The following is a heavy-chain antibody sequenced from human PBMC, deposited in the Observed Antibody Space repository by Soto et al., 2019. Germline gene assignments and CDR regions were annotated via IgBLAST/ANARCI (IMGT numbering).Heavy chain of an antibody. V-gene: IGHV3-66*04. D-gene: IGHD3-10*01. J-gene: IGHJ6*03. CDR3: ARHYYGSGSSPLPYYYYYMDV. CDR1: GFTVSSNY. CDR2: IYSGGST. Sequence: GGSLRLSCAASGFTVSSNYMSWVRQAPGKGLEWVSVIYSGGSTYYADSVKGRFTISRDNSKNTLYLQMNSLRAEATAVYYCARHYYGSGSSPLPYYYYYMDVWGKGTTVTVSS.